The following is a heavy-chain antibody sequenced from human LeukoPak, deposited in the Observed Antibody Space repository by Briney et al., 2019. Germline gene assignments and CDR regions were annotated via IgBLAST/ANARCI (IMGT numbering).Heavy chain of an antibody. CDR3: ARGYCSGGSCYGY. J-gene: IGHJ4*02. D-gene: IGHD2-15*01. CDR1: GGSISSYY. Sequence: SETLSLTCTVSGGSISSYYWSWIRQPPGKGLEWIGYIYYSGSTNYNPSLKSRVTISVDTSKNQFSLKPSSVTAADTAVYYCARGYCSGGSCYGYWGQGTLVTVSS. CDR2: IYYSGST. V-gene: IGHV4-59*01.